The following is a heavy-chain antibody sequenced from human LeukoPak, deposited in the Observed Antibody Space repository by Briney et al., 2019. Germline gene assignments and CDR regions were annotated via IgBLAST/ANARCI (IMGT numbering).Heavy chain of an antibody. J-gene: IGHJ4*02. CDR1: GFTFSSYA. CDR3: AKTHYYDSSGLDY. D-gene: IGHD3-22*01. CDR2: ISGSGGST. Sequence: PGGSLRLSCAASGFTFSSYAMSWVRQAPGKGLEWVSAISGSGGSTYYADSVKGRFTICRDNSKNTLYLQMNSLRAEDTAVYYCAKTHYYDSSGLDYWGQGTLVTVSS. V-gene: IGHV3-23*01.